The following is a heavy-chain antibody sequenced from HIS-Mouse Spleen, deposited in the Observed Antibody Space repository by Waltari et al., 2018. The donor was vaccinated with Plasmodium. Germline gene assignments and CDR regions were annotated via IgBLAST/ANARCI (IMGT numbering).Heavy chain of an antibody. Sequence: QVQLVESGGGVVQPGRSLRLSCAASGLTFRSNGMHWVRQAPGKGLEWVAVISYDGSNKYYADSVKGRFTISRDNAKNTLYLQMNSLRAEDTAVYYCARDDDFLRYWGQGTLVTVSS. J-gene: IGHJ4*02. D-gene: IGHD3-3*01. CDR2: ISYDGSNK. V-gene: IGHV3-30*03. CDR3: ARDDDFLRY. CDR1: GLTFRSNG.